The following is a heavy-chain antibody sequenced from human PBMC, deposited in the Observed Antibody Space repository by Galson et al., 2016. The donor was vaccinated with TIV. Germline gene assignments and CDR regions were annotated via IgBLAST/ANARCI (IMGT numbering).Heavy chain of an antibody. V-gene: IGHV5-51*03. CDR3: ARMSLLGALDV. J-gene: IGHJ3*01. D-gene: IGHD3-16*01. Sequence: QSGAEVKKPGESLKISCKDSGYNFRSYWIAWVRQMPGKGFEWLGIIFPNDSDIRYSPYFRGRVTMSADKSTSTAHLQCSSLKASDTAMYYCARMSLLGALDVWGQGTMVIVSS. CDR2: IFPNDSDI. CDR1: GYNFRSYW.